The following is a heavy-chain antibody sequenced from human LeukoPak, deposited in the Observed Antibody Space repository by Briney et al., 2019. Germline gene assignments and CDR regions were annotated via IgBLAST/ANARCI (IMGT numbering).Heavy chain of an antibody. Sequence: ASVKVSCKASGYTFTGYYMHRVRQAPGQGLEWMGWINPNSGGTNYAQKFQGRVTMTRDTSISTAYMELSRLRSDDTAVYYCARGPPYSPYYFDYWGQGTLVTVSS. J-gene: IGHJ4*02. D-gene: IGHD1-26*01. V-gene: IGHV1-2*02. CDR3: ARGPPYSPYYFDY. CDR2: INPNSGGT. CDR1: GYTFTGYY.